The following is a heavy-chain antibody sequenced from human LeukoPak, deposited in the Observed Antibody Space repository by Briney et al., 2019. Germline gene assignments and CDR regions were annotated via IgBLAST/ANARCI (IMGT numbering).Heavy chain of an antibody. D-gene: IGHD6-19*01. CDR2: IGGSGGST. V-gene: IGHV3-23*01. CDR1: GFTFSSYA. Sequence: GGSLRLSCAASGFTFSSYAMSWVRQAPGKGLEWVSSIGGSGGSTYYADSVKGRFTISRDNSKNTLYLQMNSLRAEDTAVYYCARVAVAGGEYNWFDPWGQGTLVTVSS. CDR3: ARVAVAGGEYNWFDP. J-gene: IGHJ5*02.